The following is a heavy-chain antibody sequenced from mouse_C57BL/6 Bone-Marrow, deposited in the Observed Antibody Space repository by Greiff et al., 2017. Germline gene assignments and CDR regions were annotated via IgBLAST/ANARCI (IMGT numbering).Heavy chain of an antibody. D-gene: IGHD2-4*01. CDR3: TRGGDYEAFAY. Sequence: EVLLVESGEGLVKPGGSLKLSCAASGFTFSSYAMSWVRQTPVKRLVWVAYISSGGDYIYYADTMKGRFTISRDNARNTLYLQRSSLKSEDTAMYYCTRGGDYEAFAYGGQGTGVTVSA. CDR2: ISSGGDYI. V-gene: IGHV5-9-1*02. J-gene: IGHJ3*01. CDR1: GFTFSSYA.